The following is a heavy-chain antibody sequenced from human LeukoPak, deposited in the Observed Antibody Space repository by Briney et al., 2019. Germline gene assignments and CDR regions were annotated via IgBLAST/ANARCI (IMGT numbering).Heavy chain of an antibody. CDR1: GGSISSGGYS. J-gene: IGHJ4*02. CDR3: ARGAAAGVDYFDY. D-gene: IGHD6-13*01. V-gene: IGHV4-30-2*01. Sequence: SQTLSLTCAVSGGSISSGGYSWSWIRQPPGKGLEWIGYIYHSGSTYYNPSLKSRVTISVDRSKNQFSLKQSSVTAADTAVYYCARGAAAGVDYFDYWGQGTLVTVSS. CDR2: IYHSGST.